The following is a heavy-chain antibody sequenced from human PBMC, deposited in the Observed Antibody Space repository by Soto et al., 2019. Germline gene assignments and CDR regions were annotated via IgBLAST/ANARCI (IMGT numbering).Heavy chain of an antibody. CDR2: ISGSGGST. D-gene: IGHD3-3*01. Sequence: EVQLLESGGGLVQPGGSLRLSCAASGFTFSSYAMSWVRQAPGKGLEWVSAISGSGGSTYYADSVKGRFTISRDNSKNTLYLQMNSLRAEDTAVYSCAKDGGILDFWGLGYWGQGTLVTVSS. V-gene: IGHV3-23*01. CDR1: GFTFSSYA. J-gene: IGHJ4*02. CDR3: AKDGGILDFWGLGY.